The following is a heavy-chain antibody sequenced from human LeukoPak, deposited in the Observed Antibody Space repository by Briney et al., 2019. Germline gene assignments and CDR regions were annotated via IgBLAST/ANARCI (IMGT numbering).Heavy chain of an antibody. D-gene: IGHD6-13*01. V-gene: IGHV3-7*01. CDR3: ARGVYSSSWPFDY. CDR2: IKQDGSEK. Sequence: GGSLRLSCAASGFTFSSYWMSWVRQAPGKGLEWVANIKQDGSEKYYVDSVKGRFTISRDNAKNSLYLQMNSLRAEDTAVYYCARGVYSSSWPFDYWGQGTLVTVSS. J-gene: IGHJ4*02. CDR1: GFTFSSYW.